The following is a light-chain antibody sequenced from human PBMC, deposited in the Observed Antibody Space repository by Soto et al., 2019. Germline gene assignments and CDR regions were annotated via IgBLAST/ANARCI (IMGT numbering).Light chain of an antibody. J-gene: IGKJ1*01. V-gene: IGKV3-20*01. CDR1: QSVSSSY. CDR3: QQYNNWPPPCT. Sequence: EIVLTQSPGTVSLSPGERATLSCRASQSVSSSYLAWYQQKPGQAPRLLIYGASSRATGIPDRFSGSGSGTDFTLTISRLEPEDFALYYCQQYNNWPPPCTSGQGTKVDI. CDR2: GAS.